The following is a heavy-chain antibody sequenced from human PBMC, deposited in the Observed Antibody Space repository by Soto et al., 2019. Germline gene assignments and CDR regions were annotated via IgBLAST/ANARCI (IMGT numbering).Heavy chain of an antibody. V-gene: IGHV1-18*01. Sequence: ASVKVSCKASGYTFTRYGISWVRQAPGQGLEWMGWISAYNGNTNYAQKLQGRVTMTTDTSTSTAYMELRSLRSDDTAVYYCARVYYYDSSGYKNLDYWGQGTLVTVSS. CDR2: ISAYNGNT. D-gene: IGHD3-22*01. CDR1: GYTFTRYG. CDR3: ARVYYYDSSGYKNLDY. J-gene: IGHJ4*02.